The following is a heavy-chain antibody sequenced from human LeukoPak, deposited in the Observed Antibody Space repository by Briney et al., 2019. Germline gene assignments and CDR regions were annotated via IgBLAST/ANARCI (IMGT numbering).Heavy chain of an antibody. V-gene: IGHV4-34*01. CDR3: ARESVVPAAVYYFDY. J-gene: IGHJ4*02. Sequence: TSETLSLTCAVYGGSFSGYYWSWIRQPPGKGLEWIGEINHSGSTNYNPSLKSRATISVDTSKNQFSLKLSSVTAADTAVYYCARESVVPAAVYYFDYWGQGTLVTVSS. CDR1: GGSFSGYY. CDR2: INHSGST. D-gene: IGHD2-2*01.